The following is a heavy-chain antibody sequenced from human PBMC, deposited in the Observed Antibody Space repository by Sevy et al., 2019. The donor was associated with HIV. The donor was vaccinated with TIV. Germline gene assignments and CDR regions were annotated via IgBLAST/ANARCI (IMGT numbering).Heavy chain of an antibody. Sequence: GGSLRLSCAASGFTFSSYSMNWVRQAPGKGLEWVSYISSSSSTIYYADSVKGRFTISRDNAKNSLYLQMNSLRDEDTAVYYCARDQDTAMAHQYYYYGMDVWGQGTTVTVSS. J-gene: IGHJ6*02. D-gene: IGHD5-18*01. V-gene: IGHV3-48*02. CDR3: ARDQDTAMAHQYYYYGMDV. CDR1: GFTFSSYS. CDR2: ISSSSSTI.